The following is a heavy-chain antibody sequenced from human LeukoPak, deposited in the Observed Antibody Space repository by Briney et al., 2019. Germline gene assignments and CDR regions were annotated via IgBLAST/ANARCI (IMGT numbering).Heavy chain of an antibody. CDR1: GGTFSSYA. CDR2: IIPIFGTA. CDR3: TIIPNVILFTHYFEY. D-gene: IGHD2-21*01. Sequence: SVKVSCKASGGTFSSYAISWVRQPPGQGLEWMGGIIPIFGTANYAQKFQGRVTITADESTSTAYMELSSLRSEDTAVYYCTIIPNVILFTHYFEYWGQGTLVTVSS. J-gene: IGHJ4*02. V-gene: IGHV1-69*13.